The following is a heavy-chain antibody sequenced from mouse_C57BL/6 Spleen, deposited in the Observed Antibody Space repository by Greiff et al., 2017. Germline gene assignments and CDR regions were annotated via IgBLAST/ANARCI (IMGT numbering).Heavy chain of an antibody. D-gene: IGHD2-5*01. Sequence: QVQLKQPGAELVKPGASVKMSCKASGYTFTSYWITWVKQRPGQGLEWIGDIYPGSGSTNYNEKFKSKATLTVDTSSSTAYMQLSSLTSEDSAVYYCARQYYSRAMDYWGQGTSVTVSS. CDR2: IYPGSGST. CDR3: ARQYYSRAMDY. J-gene: IGHJ4*01. CDR1: GYTFTSYW. V-gene: IGHV1-55*01.